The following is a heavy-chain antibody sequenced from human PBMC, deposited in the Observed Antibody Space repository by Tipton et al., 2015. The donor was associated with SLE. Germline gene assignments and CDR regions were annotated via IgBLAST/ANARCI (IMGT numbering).Heavy chain of an antibody. V-gene: IGHV4-61*09. J-gene: IGHJ3*02. CDR1: GGSISSGSYY. D-gene: IGHD3-22*01. Sequence: TLSLTCTVSGGSISSGSYYWSWIRQPAGKGLEWIGHIYTSGSTNYNPSLKSRVTISVDTSKNQFSLKLSSVTAADTAVYYCARVGYYYDSIGAFDIWGQGTMVTVSS. CDR3: ARVGYYYDSIGAFDI. CDR2: IYTSGST.